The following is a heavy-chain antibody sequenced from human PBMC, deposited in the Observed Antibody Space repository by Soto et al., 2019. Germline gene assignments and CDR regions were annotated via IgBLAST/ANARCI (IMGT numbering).Heavy chain of an antibody. V-gene: IGHV3-73*02. CDR3: NAGGGINQPKSSLDY. CDR1: GFTFSGSA. D-gene: IGHD3-16*02. Sequence: EVQLVESGGGLVQPGGSLKLSCAASGFTFSGSAMHWVRQASGKGLEWVGRIRSKANSYATAYAASVKGRFTISRDDSRNTAYLQMNSLKTEDTAVYYCNAGGGINQPKSSLDYWGQGTLVTVSS. CDR2: IRSKANSYAT. J-gene: IGHJ4*02.